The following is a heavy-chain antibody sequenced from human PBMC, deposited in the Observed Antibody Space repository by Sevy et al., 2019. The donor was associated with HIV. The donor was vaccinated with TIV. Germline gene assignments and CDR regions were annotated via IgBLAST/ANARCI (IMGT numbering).Heavy chain of an antibody. CDR3: AGGFWSGFDY. Sequence: GGSLRLSFTASGFILNSYVMSWVRQAPGKGLEWVSSISGHGGSTYYAHSVQGRFTISRDNSRKMVDLEINRLRAEDTAIYYSAGGFWSGFDYWGQGTLVTVSS. J-gene: IGHJ4*02. CDR2: ISGHGGST. V-gene: IGHV3-23*01. CDR1: GFILNSYV. D-gene: IGHD3-3*01.